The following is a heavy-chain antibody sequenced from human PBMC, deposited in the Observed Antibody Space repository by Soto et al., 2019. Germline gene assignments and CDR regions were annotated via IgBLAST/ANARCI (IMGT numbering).Heavy chain of an antibody. Sequence: SETLSLTCAVYGGSFSGYYWSWIRQPPGKGLEWIGEINHSGSTNYNPSLKSRVTISVDTSKNQFSLKLSSVTAADTAVYYCARERLSSAAGFDYWGQGTLVTVSS. V-gene: IGHV4-34*01. J-gene: IGHJ4*02. CDR2: INHSGST. CDR1: GGSFSGYY. CDR3: ARERLSSAAGFDY. D-gene: IGHD6-13*01.